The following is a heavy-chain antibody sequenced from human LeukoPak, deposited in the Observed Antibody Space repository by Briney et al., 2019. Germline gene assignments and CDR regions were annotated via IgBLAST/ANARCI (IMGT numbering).Heavy chain of an antibody. D-gene: IGHD4-11*01. V-gene: IGHV3-48*01. CDR1: GFTFSSYS. Sequence: GGSLRLSCAASGFTFSSYSMNWVRRAPGMGLEWVSYISSSSSTIYYADSVKGRFTISRDNAKNSLYLQMNSLRADDTAVYYCARDIMGGVTTGNYMDVWGKGTTVTVSS. J-gene: IGHJ6*03. CDR2: ISSSSSTI. CDR3: ARDIMGGVTTGNYMDV.